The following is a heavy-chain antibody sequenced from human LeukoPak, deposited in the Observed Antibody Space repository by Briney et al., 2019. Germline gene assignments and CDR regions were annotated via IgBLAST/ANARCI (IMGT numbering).Heavy chain of an antibody. D-gene: IGHD5-18*01. J-gene: IGHJ4*02. V-gene: IGHV3-7*05. CDR2: IKQDGSEK. CDR3: AKGIELWLTYFDH. CDR1: GFTFSSYW. Sequence: GGSLRLSCAASGFTFSSYWMTWVRQAPGKGLEWVANIKQDGSEKYYVDSVKGRFTISRDNSKNTVHLQMNSLRAEDTAVYYCAKGIELWLTYFDHWGQGTLATASS.